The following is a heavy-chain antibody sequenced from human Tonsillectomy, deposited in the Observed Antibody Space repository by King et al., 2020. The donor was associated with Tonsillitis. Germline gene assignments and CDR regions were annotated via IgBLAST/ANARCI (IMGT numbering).Heavy chain of an antibody. CDR1: NGSFSGYY. CDR3: ARGIRGQQLAPFDY. D-gene: IGHD6-13*01. CDR2: INHSVST. Sequence: VQLQQWGAGLLKPSGTLSLTCAAYNGSFSGYYWSWIRQPPGKGLEWIGEINHSVSTKYNPSLKSRVTMSVDRSKNQFSLKVTSVTAADTSVYYFARGIRGQQLAPFDYWGQGTQVTVSS. J-gene: IGHJ4*02. V-gene: IGHV4-34*01.